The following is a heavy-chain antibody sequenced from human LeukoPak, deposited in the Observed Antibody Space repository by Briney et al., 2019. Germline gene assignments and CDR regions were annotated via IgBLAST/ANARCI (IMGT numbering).Heavy chain of an antibody. CDR3: AGYGVSYYFDF. V-gene: IGHV4-39*01. J-gene: IGHJ4*02. Sequence: TSETLSLTCTVSGASVSSSNYYWGWIRQPPGKGLEWIGNIFYDGNTFYTPSLKSRISISVDTSKNQFSLRLTSVTAADTAIYYCAGYGVSYYFDFGGQGTLVTVSS. D-gene: IGHD5/OR15-5a*01. CDR1: GASVSSSNYY. CDR2: IFYDGNT.